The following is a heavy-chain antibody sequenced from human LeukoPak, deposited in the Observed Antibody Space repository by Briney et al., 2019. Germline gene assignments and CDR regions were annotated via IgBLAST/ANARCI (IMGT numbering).Heavy chain of an antibody. V-gene: IGHV3-23*01. CDR1: GFTFSSYA. CDR2: ISSGDRT. Sequence: GGSLRLSCAASGFTFSSYAMNWVRQAPGKGLEWVAGISSGDRTFHAESVKGRFTISRDKSKDTLYLQTNSLRAEDTALYYCAKTSGYSSGWFYWYFDLWGRGTLVTVSS. J-gene: IGHJ2*01. CDR3: AKTSGYSSGWFYWYFDL. D-gene: IGHD6-19*01.